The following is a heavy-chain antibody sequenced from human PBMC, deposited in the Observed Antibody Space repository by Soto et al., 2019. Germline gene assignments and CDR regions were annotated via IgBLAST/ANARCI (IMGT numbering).Heavy chain of an antibody. CDR2: ISGSGGST. Sequence: EVQLLESGGGLVQPGGSLRLSCAASGFTFSSYAMSWVRQAPGKGLEWASAISGSGGSTYYADSVKGRFTISRDKSKNTLYLQMNNLRAEDTAVYYCARAYGDSPKWFDPWGQGTLVTVSS. J-gene: IGHJ5*02. D-gene: IGHD4-17*01. CDR1: GFTFSSYA. V-gene: IGHV3-23*01. CDR3: ARAYGDSPKWFDP.